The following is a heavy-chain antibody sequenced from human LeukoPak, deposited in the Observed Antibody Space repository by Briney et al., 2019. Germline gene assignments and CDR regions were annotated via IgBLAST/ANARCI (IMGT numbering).Heavy chain of an antibody. J-gene: IGHJ6*02. CDR3: ARVLNYYGSGSYYYYYYYGMDV. D-gene: IGHD3-10*01. V-gene: IGHV3-53*01. CDR1: GFTVSSKN. CDR2: IYSGGRT. Sequence: GGSLRLSCAASGFTVSSKNMNWVRQAPGKGLEGVSVIYSGGRTYYADSVKGRFTISRDNAKNSLYLQMNSLRDEDTAVYYCARVLNYYGSGSYYYYYYYGMDVWGQGTTVTVSS.